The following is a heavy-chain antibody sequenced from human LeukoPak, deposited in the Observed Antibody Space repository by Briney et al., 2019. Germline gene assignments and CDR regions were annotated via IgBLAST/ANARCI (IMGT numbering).Heavy chain of an antibody. V-gene: IGHV3-73*01. CDR1: GFTFSGSA. D-gene: IGHD3-22*01. CDR2: IRSKANSYAT. CDR3: TRFGYYYDSSGRPTDY. Sequence: PGGSLRLSCAASGFTFSGSAMHWVRQASGKGLEWVGRIRSKANSYATAYAASVKGRFTISRDDSKNTAYLQMNSLKTEDTAVYYCTRFGYYYDSSGRPTDYWGQGTLVTVSS. J-gene: IGHJ4*02.